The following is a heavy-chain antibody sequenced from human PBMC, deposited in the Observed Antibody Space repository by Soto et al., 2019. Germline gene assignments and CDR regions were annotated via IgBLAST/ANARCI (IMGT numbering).Heavy chain of an antibody. Sequence: ASVKVSCKTSGYTFSSIGISWVRQAPGQGLEWMGWISPHKGDTYYAQRLQGRVTMTTDTSTSTAYMELRSLRSDDTAVYFCARDLDASGSYYTNYWGQGTLVTVSS. CDR3: ARDLDASGSYYTNY. CDR2: ISPHKGDT. CDR1: GYTFSSIG. J-gene: IGHJ4*02. V-gene: IGHV1-18*01. D-gene: IGHD3-10*01.